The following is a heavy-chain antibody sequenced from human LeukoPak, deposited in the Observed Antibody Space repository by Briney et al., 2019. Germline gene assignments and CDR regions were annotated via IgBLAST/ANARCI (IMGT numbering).Heavy chain of an antibody. CDR2: ISGSGGST. J-gene: IGHJ4*02. D-gene: IGHD3-9*01. Sequence: PGGSLRLSCAASGFTFSSYGMSWVRQAPGKGLEWVSAISGSGGSTYYADSVKGRFTISRDNSKNTLYLQMNSLRAEDTAVYYCAKDGALRYFDWLLPFTAFDYWGQGTLVTVSS. V-gene: IGHV3-23*01. CDR1: GFTFSSYG. CDR3: AKDGALRYFDWLLPFTAFDY.